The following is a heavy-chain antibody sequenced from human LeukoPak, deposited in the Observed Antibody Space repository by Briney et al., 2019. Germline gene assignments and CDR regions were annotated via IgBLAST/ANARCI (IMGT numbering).Heavy chain of an antibody. CDR3: ARDVRGGAFDI. V-gene: IGHV3-7*01. D-gene: IGHD3-16*01. CDR2: IKQDGSET. Sequence: GGSLRLSCEVSGITLSDYWMAWVRQAPGKRLEWVANIKQDGSETNYVDSVKARFTISRDNAKNSLYVQMNSLRAEDTAVYYCARDVRGGAFDIWGQGTMVTVSS. CDR1: GITLSDYW. J-gene: IGHJ3*02.